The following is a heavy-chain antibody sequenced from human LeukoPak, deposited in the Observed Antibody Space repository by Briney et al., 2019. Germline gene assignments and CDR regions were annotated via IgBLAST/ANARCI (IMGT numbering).Heavy chain of an antibody. Sequence: GASVKVSCKASGYTFTSYGISWVRQATGQGLEWMGWMNPNSGNTGYAQKFQGRVTITRNTSISTAYMELSSLRSEDTAVYYCARQWGGAMAGYYYYYMDVWGKGTTVTVSS. J-gene: IGHJ6*03. CDR1: GYTFTSYG. CDR3: ARQWGGAMAGYYYYYMDV. D-gene: IGHD5-18*01. V-gene: IGHV1-8*03. CDR2: MNPNSGNT.